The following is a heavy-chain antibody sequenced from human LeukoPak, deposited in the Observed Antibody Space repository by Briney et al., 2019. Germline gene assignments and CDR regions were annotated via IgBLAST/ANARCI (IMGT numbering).Heavy chain of an antibody. J-gene: IGHJ4*02. CDR3: ARGDCSSTSCYLFDY. V-gene: IGHV3-30*04. D-gene: IGHD2-2*01. Sequence: PGRSLRLSCAASGFSFSSYAMHWVRQAPGTGLEWVAVISYDGSNRYYADSVKGRFTISGDNSKSTLYLQMNSLRAEDTAVYYCARGDCSSTSCYLFDYWGQGTLVTVSS. CDR2: ISYDGSNR. CDR1: GFSFSSYA.